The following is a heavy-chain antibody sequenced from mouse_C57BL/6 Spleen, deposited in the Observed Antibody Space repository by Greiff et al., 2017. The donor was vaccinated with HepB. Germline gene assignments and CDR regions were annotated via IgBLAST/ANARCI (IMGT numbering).Heavy chain of an antibody. Sequence: EVMLVESGGGLVKPGGSLKLSCAASGFTFSSYAMSWVRQTPEKRLEWVATISDGGSYTYYPDNVKGRFTISRDNAKNNLYLQMSHLKSEDTAMYYCAREGFTTVVARAFDYWGQGTTLTVSS. CDR3: AREGFTTVVARAFDY. CDR1: GFTFSSYA. V-gene: IGHV5-4*01. CDR2: ISDGGSYT. D-gene: IGHD1-1*01. J-gene: IGHJ2*01.